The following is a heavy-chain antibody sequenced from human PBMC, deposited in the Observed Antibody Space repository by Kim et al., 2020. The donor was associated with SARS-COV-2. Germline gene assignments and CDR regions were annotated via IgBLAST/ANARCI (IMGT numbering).Heavy chain of an antibody. D-gene: IGHD1-26*01. V-gene: IGHV3-30*10. CDR3: ARDSSGSYSFYFDY. J-gene: IGHJ4*02. Sequence: TAAVKGRLTICRNNSKNTVYLQRNSLRAEDTAVYYCARDSSGSYSFYFDYWGQGTLVTVSS.